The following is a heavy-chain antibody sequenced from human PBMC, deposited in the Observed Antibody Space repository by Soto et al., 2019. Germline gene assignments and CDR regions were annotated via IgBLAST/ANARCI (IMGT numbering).Heavy chain of an antibody. V-gene: IGHV4-31*03. Sequence: QVQLQESGPGLVKPSQTLSLTCTVSGGSISTGGYYWNWIRQHPGKGLEWIGYFYYSGSTYYNPSLKRRGTLSVNTSKNQFSLKLSSVTAADTAVYYCARSVFPWGQGTLVTVSS. CDR3: ARSVFP. J-gene: IGHJ5*02. CDR2: FYYSGST. CDR1: GGSISTGGYY.